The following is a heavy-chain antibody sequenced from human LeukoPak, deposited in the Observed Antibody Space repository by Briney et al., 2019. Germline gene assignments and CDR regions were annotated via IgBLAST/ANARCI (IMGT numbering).Heavy chain of an antibody. Sequence: PSETLSLTCAVYGGSFSGYYWSWTRQPPGKGLEWIGEINHSGSTNYNPSLKSRVTISVDTSKNQFSLKLSSVTAADTAVYYCARGLFHVAVASFFDYWGQGTLVTVSS. D-gene: IGHD6-19*01. CDR2: INHSGST. J-gene: IGHJ4*02. V-gene: IGHV4-34*01. CDR3: ARGLFHVAVASFFDY. CDR1: GGSFSGYY.